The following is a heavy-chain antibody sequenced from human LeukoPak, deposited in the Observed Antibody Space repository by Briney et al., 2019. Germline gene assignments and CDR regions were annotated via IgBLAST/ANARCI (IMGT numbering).Heavy chain of an antibody. CDR1: GFDFSNNG. CDR2: IRYDAANQ. D-gene: IGHD6-19*01. V-gene: IGHV3-30*02. CDR3: AKDIAVSDSYFDY. Sequence: PGGSLRLSCGASGFDFSNNGMYWVRQAPGKGLEWVAFIRYDAANQYYADSVKGRFTISRDNSKNTLYLQMDSLRSEDTAIYHCAKDIAVSDSYFDYWGQGTLVTVSS. J-gene: IGHJ4*02.